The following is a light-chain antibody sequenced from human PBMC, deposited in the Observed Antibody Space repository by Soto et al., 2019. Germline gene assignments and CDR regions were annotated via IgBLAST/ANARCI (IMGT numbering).Light chain of an antibody. V-gene: IGLV2-11*01. CDR2: AVS. Sequence: QSVLTQPASVSGSPGQSITISCTGSSSDIGAYNYVSWFQQYPGKAPKHIISAVSQRPSGVPDRFSGSKSGNTAPLTISGLQADDEANYFCFSYTASELWVVGRGTKVTVL. CDR3: FSYTASELWV. J-gene: IGLJ3*02. CDR1: SSDIGAYNY.